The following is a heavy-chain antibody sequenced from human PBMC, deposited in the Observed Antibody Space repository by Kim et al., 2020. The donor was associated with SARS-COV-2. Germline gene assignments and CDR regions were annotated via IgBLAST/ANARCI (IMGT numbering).Heavy chain of an antibody. Sequence: SETLSLTCAVYGGSFSGYYWSWIRQPPGKGLEWIGEINHSGSTNYNPSLKSRVTISVDTSKNQFSLKLSSVTAADTAVYYCARGRGSDYWGQGTLVTVSS. V-gene: IGHV4-34*01. CDR2: INHSGST. CDR3: ARGRGSDY. J-gene: IGHJ4*02. D-gene: IGHD5-12*01. CDR1: GGSFSGYY.